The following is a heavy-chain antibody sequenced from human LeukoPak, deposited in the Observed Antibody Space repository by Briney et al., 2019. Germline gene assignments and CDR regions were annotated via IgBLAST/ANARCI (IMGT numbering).Heavy chain of an antibody. CDR3: ARVVSYDILTGATPPHFDY. CDR1: GGSISSSNW. Sequence: SETLSLTCAVSGGSISSSNWWSWVRQPPGKGLEWIGEIYHSGSTNYNPSLKSRVTISVDKSKNQFSLKLSSVTAADTAVYYCARVVSYDILTGATPPHFDYWGQGTLVTVSS. D-gene: IGHD3-9*01. CDR2: IYHSGST. V-gene: IGHV4-4*02. J-gene: IGHJ4*02.